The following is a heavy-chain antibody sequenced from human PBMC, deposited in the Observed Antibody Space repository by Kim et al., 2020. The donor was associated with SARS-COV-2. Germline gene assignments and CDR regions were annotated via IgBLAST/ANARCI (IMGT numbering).Heavy chain of an antibody. V-gene: IGHV7-4-1*02. CDR1: GYTFTSYA. Sequence: ASVKVSCKASGYTFTSYAMNWVRQAPGQGLEWMGWINTNTGNPTYAQGFTGRFVFSLDTSVSTAYLQISSLKAEDTAVYYCARRDYYDSSGYYYGGYYYGMDVWAQGPTVPVSS. D-gene: IGHD3-22*01. J-gene: IGHJ6*02. CDR3: ARRDYYDSSGYYYGGYYYGMDV. CDR2: INTNTGNP.